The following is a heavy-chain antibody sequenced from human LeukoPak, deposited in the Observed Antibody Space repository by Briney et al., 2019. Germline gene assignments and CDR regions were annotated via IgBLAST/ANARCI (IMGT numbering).Heavy chain of an antibody. Sequence: GASVKVSCKASGYTFTNYGISWVRQAPGQGLEWMGWISAYNGNTNYAQKLQGRVTMTTDTSTSTAYMEVRSLRSDDTAVYYCARDWGLFGVVIPHHYWGQGNLVTVSS. D-gene: IGHD3-3*01. CDR1: GYTFTNYG. J-gene: IGHJ4*02. CDR2: ISAYNGNT. CDR3: ARDWGLFGVVIPHHY. V-gene: IGHV1-18*01.